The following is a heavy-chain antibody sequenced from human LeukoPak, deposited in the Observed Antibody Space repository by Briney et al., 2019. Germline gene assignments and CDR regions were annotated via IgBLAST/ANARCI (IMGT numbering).Heavy chain of an antibody. Sequence: GASVKVSCKASGYTFTGYYMHWVRQAPGQGLEWMGRINPNSGGTNYAQKFQGRVTMTRDTSISTAYMELSRLRSDDTAVYYCAREKVDYDFWSGSIPENYGMDVWGQGTTVTVSS. D-gene: IGHD3-3*01. J-gene: IGHJ6*02. CDR3: AREKVDYDFWSGSIPENYGMDV. V-gene: IGHV1-2*06. CDR1: GYTFTGYY. CDR2: INPNSGGT.